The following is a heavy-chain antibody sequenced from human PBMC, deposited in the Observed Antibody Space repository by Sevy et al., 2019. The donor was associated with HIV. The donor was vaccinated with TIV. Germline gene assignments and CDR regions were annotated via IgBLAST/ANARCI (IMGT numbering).Heavy chain of an antibody. Sequence: GGSLRLSCAASGFTFSIYGMHWVRQAPGKGLEWVALIWYDGNYKYYADSVKGRFTISRDNSRNTLYLEMNSLRAEDTAVYYCAADAPGDPAMVDNFDHWGQGALVTVSS. V-gene: IGHV3-33*01. CDR1: GFTFSIYG. CDR2: IWYDGNYK. D-gene: IGHD5-18*01. J-gene: IGHJ4*02. CDR3: AADAPGDPAMVDNFDH.